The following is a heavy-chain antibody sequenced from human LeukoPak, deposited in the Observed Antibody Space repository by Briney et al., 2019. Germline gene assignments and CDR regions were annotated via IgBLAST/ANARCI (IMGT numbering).Heavy chain of an antibody. J-gene: IGHJ3*02. CDR1: GYTFTGYY. D-gene: IGHD6-19*01. Sequence: ASVKVSCKASGYTFTGYYIHWVRQAPGQGLEWMGWINPNSGGTNYAQKFQGRVTMTRDTSISTAYMELSRLRSDVTAVYYCAKVMGSGQWLVEREDFDIWGQGTMVTVSS. CDR2: INPNSGGT. V-gene: IGHV1-2*02. CDR3: AKVMGSGQWLVEREDFDI.